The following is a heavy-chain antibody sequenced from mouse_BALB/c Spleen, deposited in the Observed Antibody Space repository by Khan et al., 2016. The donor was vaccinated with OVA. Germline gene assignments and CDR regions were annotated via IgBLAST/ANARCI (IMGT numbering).Heavy chain of an antibody. V-gene: IGHV1S81*02. CDR1: GYIFTNYY. J-gene: IGHJ3*01. Sequence: QVQLKQSGAELVKPGASVKLSCKASGYIFTNYYMYWVKQRPGQGPEWIGWINPSNGGTHFNEKFKNKATLTVDKSSSSAFMQLSSLTSEDSAVYYCARTGYGSPFAYWGQGTLVTVSA. CDR2: INPSNGGT. CDR3: ARTGYGSPFAY. D-gene: IGHD1-1*02.